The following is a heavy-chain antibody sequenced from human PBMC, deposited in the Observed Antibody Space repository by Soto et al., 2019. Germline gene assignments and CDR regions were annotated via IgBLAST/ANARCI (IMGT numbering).Heavy chain of an antibody. CDR1: GGSISSYY. D-gene: IGHD6-13*01. CDR3: ARDSVYSSLTHYYYYMDV. Sequence: PSETLSLTCTVSGGSISSYYWSWIRQPPGKGLEWIGYIYYSGSTNYNPSLKSRVTISVDTSKNQFSLKLSSVTAADTAVYYCARDSVYSSLTHYYYYMDVWGKGTTVTVSS. CDR2: IYYSGST. V-gene: IGHV4-59*01. J-gene: IGHJ6*03.